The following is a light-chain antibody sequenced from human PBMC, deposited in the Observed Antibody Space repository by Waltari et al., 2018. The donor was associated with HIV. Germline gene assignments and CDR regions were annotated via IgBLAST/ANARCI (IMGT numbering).Light chain of an antibody. CDR2: RNT. CDR3: AAWDDSLSVLYV. V-gene: IGLV1-47*01. J-gene: IGLJ1*01. Sequence: QSVLTQPPSASGTPGQRVTISCSGSSSTVALNYLYWYRQLPGTAPKLLIYRNTQRPSGVPDRFSASKSGTPASLAISGLRSEDEADYYCAAWDDSLSVLYVFGTGTKVTVL. CDR1: SSTVALNY.